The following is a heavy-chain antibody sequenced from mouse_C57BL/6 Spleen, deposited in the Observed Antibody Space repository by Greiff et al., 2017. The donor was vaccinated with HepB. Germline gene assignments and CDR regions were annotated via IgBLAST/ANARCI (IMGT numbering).Heavy chain of an antibody. V-gene: IGHV1-26*01. CDR3: ARSNWKYDYAWFAY. D-gene: IGHD2-4*01. CDR1: GYTFTDYY. J-gene: IGHJ3*01. CDR2: INPNNGGT. Sequence: EVQLQQSGPELVKPGASVKISCKASGYTFTDYYMNWVKQSHGKSLEWIGDINPNNGGTSYNQKFKGKATLTVDKSSSTAYMELRSLTSEDSAVYYCARSNWKYDYAWFAYWGQGTLVTVSA.